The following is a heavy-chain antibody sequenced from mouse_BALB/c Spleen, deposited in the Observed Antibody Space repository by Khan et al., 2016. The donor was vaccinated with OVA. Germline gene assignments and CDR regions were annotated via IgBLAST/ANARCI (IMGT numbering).Heavy chain of an antibody. CDR1: GFSLTNYG. Sequence: VQLQESGPGLVAPSQSLSITCTVSGFSLTNYGVHWLRQPPGKGLDWLGLIWAGGSTNYNSAIMSRLSITKDNSKGQVFLKMHSLQTEDTAMYYCATLYGDEPSWDQGALVTVSA. CDR2: IWAGGST. J-gene: IGHJ3*01. D-gene: IGHD2-13*01. V-gene: IGHV2-9*02. CDR3: ATLYGDEPS.